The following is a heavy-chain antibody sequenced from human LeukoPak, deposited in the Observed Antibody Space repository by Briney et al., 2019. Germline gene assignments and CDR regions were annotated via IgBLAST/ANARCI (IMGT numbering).Heavy chain of an antibody. CDR1: GGSISSYY. CDR3: ARDRPGYGDFAFDI. Sequence: SETLSLTCTVSGGSISSYYWSWIRQPPGKGLEWIGYIYYSGSTNYNPSLKSRVTIPVDTSKNQFSLKLSSVTAADTAVYYCARDRPGYGDFAFDIWGQGTMVTVSS. CDR2: IYYSGST. J-gene: IGHJ3*02. V-gene: IGHV4-59*01. D-gene: IGHD4-17*01.